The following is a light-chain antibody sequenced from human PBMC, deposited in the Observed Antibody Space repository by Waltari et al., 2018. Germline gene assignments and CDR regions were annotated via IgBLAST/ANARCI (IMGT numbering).Light chain of an antibody. CDR3: QQYDHLPVT. CDR1: QDISKY. V-gene: IGKV1-33*01. CDR2: VAS. J-gene: IGKJ1*01. Sequence: DIQMTQSPSSLSASVRDRVTITCQASQDISKYLSWYQQKPGKAPKLLIYVASNLETGVPSRFSGSGSRTDFTFTIRSLQPEAVSTYYCQQYDHLPVTFGQGTKVEIK.